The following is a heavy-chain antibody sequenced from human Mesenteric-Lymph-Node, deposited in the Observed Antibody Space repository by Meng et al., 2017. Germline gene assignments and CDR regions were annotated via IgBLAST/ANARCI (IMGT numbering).Heavy chain of an antibody. V-gene: IGHV4-34*01. Sequence: SETLSLTCAVYGGSFSGYYWSWIRQPPGKGLEWIGEINHSGSTNYNPSLKSRVTISVDTSKNQFSLKLSSVTAADTAVYYCARDNGSGWPYYYYYGMDVWGQGTTVTVSS. CDR3: ARDNGSGWPYYYYYGMDV. D-gene: IGHD6-19*01. CDR2: INHSGST. J-gene: IGHJ6*02. CDR1: GGSFSGYY.